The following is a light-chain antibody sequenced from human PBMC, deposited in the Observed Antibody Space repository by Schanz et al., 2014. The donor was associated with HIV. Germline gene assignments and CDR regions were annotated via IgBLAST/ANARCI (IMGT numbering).Light chain of an antibody. CDR3: QQYGSPPYT. CDR1: QSISRNY. CDR2: GAS. J-gene: IGKJ2*01. V-gene: IGKV3-20*01. Sequence: EIVLTQSPGTLSLSPGERATLSCRASQSISRNYLAWFQQKPGQAPRLPIFGASIRTTGIPDRFSGSGSGTDFTLTVSRLESEDFAVYYCQQYGSPPYTFGQGTKLEIK.